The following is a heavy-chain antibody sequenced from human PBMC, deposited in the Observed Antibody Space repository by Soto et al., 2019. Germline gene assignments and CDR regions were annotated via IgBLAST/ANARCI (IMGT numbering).Heavy chain of an antibody. CDR2: IYYSGST. V-gene: IGHV4-30-4*01. CDR1: GGSISSGDYY. J-gene: IGHJ4*02. CDR3: ARGRQQLVPNFDY. D-gene: IGHD6-13*01. Sequence: SETLSLTCTVSGGSISSGDYYWSWIRQPPGKGLEWIGYIYYSGSTYYNPSLKSRVTISVDTSKNQFSLKLSSVTAADTAVYYCARGRQQLVPNFDYWGQGTLVTVSS.